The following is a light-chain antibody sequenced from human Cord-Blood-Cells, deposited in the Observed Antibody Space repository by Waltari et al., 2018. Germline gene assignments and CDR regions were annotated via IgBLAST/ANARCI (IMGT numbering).Light chain of an antibody. Sequence: DIQMTQSPSSLSASVGDRVTITCRASQSISSCLKWYQQKPGKAPKLLIYAASSLQSGVPSRFSGSGSGTDFTLTISSLQPEDCATYYCQQSYSTPITFGQGTRLEIK. J-gene: IGKJ5*01. CDR1: QSISSC. CDR2: AAS. CDR3: QQSYSTPIT. V-gene: IGKV1-39*01.